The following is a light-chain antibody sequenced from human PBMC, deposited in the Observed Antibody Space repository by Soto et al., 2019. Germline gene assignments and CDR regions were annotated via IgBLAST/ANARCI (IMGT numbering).Light chain of an antibody. CDR2: EVS. CDR3: SSYTSSSTPG. Sequence: QSALTQPASVSGCPGQSITISCTGTSSDVGGYNYVSWYQQHPGKAPKLMIYEVSNRPSGVSNRFSGSKSGNTASLTISGLQAEDEADYYCSSYTSSSTPGFGGGTKLTVL. V-gene: IGLV2-14*01. CDR1: SSDVGGYNY. J-gene: IGLJ3*02.